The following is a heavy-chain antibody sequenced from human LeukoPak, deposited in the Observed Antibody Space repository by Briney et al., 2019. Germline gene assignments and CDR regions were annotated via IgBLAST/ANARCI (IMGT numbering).Heavy chain of an antibody. D-gene: IGHD6-13*01. CDR3: AKDISSSWSINAFDI. CDR1: RFTFDDYA. V-gene: IGHV3-9*01. Sequence: GGSLRLSCAASRFTFDDYAMHWVRQAPGKGLEWVSGISWNSGRIGYADSVKGRFTISRDNAKNSLYLQMNSLRAEDTALYYCAKDISSSWSINAFDIWGQGTMVTVSS. J-gene: IGHJ3*02. CDR2: ISWNSGRI.